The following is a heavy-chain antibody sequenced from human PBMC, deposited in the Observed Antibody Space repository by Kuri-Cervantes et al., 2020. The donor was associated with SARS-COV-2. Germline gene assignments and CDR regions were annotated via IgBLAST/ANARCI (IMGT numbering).Heavy chain of an antibody. J-gene: IGHJ4*02. V-gene: IGHV3-23*01. D-gene: IGHD4-17*01. Sequence: GGSLRLSCAASGFTFSSYAMSWVRQAPGKGLEWVSAISGSGGSTYYADSVKGRFTISRDNSKNTLYLQMNSLRAEDTAVYYCAKVESQVEDDYVGDYWGYFDYRGQGTLVTVSS. CDR1: GFTFSSYA. CDR3: AKVESQVEDDYVGDYWGYFDY. CDR2: ISGSGGST.